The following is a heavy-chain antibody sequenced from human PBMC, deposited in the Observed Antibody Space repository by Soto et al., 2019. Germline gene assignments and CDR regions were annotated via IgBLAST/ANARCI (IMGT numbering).Heavy chain of an antibody. CDR3: ARFVRSCSGTTCYTRADV. D-gene: IGHD2-2*02. J-gene: IGHJ6*02. Sequence: QVQVQESGPGLVKPSETLSLTCTVSGGSVSSDTHYWSWIRQPPGKRLEWIGFIYSSGSTNYNPSLKSRVTMSVDTSKNQFSLKLRSVIVADTAVYHCARFVRSCSGTTCYTRADVWGQGTTVTVSS. CDR1: GGSVSSDTHY. V-gene: IGHV4-61*01. CDR2: IYSSGST.